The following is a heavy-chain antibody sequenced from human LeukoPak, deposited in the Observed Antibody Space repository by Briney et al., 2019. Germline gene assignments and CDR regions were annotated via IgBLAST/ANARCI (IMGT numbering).Heavy chain of an antibody. V-gene: IGHV1-3*01. CDR2: INAGNGNT. CDR1: GYTFTSYG. CDR3: ARDSSIAAVGDFDY. J-gene: IGHJ4*02. D-gene: IGHD6-13*01. Sequence: ASVKVSCKASGYTFTSYGISWVRQAPGQGLEWMGWINAGNGNTKYSQNFQGRVTIIRDTSASIVYMELSSLRSEDTALYYCARDSSIAAVGDFDYWGQGTLVTVSS.